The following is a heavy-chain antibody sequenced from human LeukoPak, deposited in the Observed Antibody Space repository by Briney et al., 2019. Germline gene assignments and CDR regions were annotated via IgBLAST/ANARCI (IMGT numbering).Heavy chain of an antibody. J-gene: IGHJ4*02. V-gene: IGHV4-39*07. CDR2: IYYSGST. Sequence: SETLSLTCTVSGGSISSSSYYWGWIRQPPGKGLEWIGSIYYSGSTYYNPSLKSRVTISVDTSKNQFSLKLSSVTAADTAVYYCARSVNIVVVPAAYFDYWGQGTLVTVSS. D-gene: IGHD2-2*01. CDR3: ARSVNIVVVPAAYFDY. CDR1: GGSISSSSYY.